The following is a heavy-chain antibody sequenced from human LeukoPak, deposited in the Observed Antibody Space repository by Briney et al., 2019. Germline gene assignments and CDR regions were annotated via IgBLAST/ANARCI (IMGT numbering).Heavy chain of an antibody. D-gene: IGHD6-13*01. CDR3: ARDRTAAAAILGYFDL. Sequence: SETLSLTCTVSGGSISSSYWSWIRQPPGKGLEWIGYIYYSGSTYYNPSLKSRVTISVDTSKNQFSLKLSSVTAADTAVYYCARDRTAAAAILGYFDLWGRGTLVTVSS. J-gene: IGHJ2*01. CDR1: GGSISSSY. V-gene: IGHV4-59*12. CDR2: IYYSGST.